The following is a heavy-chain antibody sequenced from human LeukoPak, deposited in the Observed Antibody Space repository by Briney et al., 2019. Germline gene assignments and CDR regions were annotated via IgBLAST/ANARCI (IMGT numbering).Heavy chain of an antibody. J-gene: IGHJ4*02. Sequence: SETLSLTCTVSGGSVSDYYWSWIRQSPGKGLEWIGYIYYTGSTSYNPSLRSRVTMSADTSKNQFSLKLSSVTAADTAVYYCASRKPGNDYWGQGTLVTVSS. CDR1: GGSVSDYY. CDR2: IYYTGST. V-gene: IGHV4-59*02. CDR3: ASRKPGNDY. D-gene: IGHD7-27*01.